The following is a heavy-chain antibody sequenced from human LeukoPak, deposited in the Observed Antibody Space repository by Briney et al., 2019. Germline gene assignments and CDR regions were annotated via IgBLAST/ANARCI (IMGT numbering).Heavy chain of an antibody. Sequence: GEPLKISGQGSGSPFTSYWIGGARRLQGKGLERVGIIYPGDSDTRYSPSFQGQVTISTDKYLRAAYLQWSSLKASDTVMYYCARHSNGNRQTLQLDYWGQGTLVTASS. CDR1: GSPFTSYW. CDR3: ARHSNGNRQTLQLDY. D-gene: IGHD2-8*01. CDR2: IYPGDSDT. V-gene: IGHV5-51*01. J-gene: IGHJ4*02.